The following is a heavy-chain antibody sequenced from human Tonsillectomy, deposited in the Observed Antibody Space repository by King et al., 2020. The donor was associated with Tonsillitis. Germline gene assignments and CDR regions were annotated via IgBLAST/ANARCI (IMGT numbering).Heavy chain of an antibody. CDR1: GFTFSSYA. CDR3: AKGCCSSTSCYYDCDY. J-gene: IGHJ4*02. D-gene: IGHD2-2*01. CDR2: IIGSGGST. Sequence: VQLVESGGGLVQPGGSLRLSCAASGFTFSSYAMSWVRQAPGKGLEWVSAIIGSGGSTYYADSVKGRFTISRDNSKNTLYLQMNSLRAEDTAVYYCAKGCCSSTSCYYDCDYWGQGTLVTVSS. V-gene: IGHV3-23*04.